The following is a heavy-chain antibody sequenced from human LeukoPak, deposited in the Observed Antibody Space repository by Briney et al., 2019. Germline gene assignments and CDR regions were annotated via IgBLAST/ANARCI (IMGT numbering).Heavy chain of an antibody. Sequence: GGSLRLSCAASGFTFSSYSMNWVRQAPGKGLEWVSYISSSGTTIYYADSVKGRFTISRDNGKNSLYLQMNSLRAEDTAVYYCAREGISGGYSRAFDIWGQGTMVTVSS. J-gene: IGHJ3*02. V-gene: IGHV3-48*01. D-gene: IGHD1-26*01. CDR2: ISSSGTTI. CDR1: GFTFSSYS. CDR3: AREGISGGYSRAFDI.